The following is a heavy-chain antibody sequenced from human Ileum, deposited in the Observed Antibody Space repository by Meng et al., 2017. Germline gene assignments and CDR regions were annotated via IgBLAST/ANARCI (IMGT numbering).Heavy chain of an antibody. V-gene: IGHV4-4*02. Sequence: QVELPVSGPVLVEPSGPLSLTCTVSGGSISSIFYWSWVRQSPGKGLEWIGQIYLAGSPNYNPSLESRVTISVDKSKNQFSLRLTSVTAADTAIFYCVRHGGKYFDSWGQGTLVTVSS. CDR1: GGSISSIFY. CDR2: IYLAGSP. D-gene: IGHD2-15*01. J-gene: IGHJ4*02. CDR3: VRHGGKYFDS.